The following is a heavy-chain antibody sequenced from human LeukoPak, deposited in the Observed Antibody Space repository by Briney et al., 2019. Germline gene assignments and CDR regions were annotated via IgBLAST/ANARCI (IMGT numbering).Heavy chain of an antibody. Sequence: GGSLRLSCAASGFTFSSYSMNWVRQAPGKGLEWVSSISSSSSYIHYADSVKGRFTISRDNAKNSLYLQMNSLRAEDTAVYHCARVNRRDGYKILSPRTLDYWGQGTLVTVSS. V-gene: IGHV3-21*01. CDR1: GFTFSSYS. CDR2: ISSSSSYI. D-gene: IGHD5-24*01. J-gene: IGHJ4*02. CDR3: ARVNRRDGYKILSPRTLDY.